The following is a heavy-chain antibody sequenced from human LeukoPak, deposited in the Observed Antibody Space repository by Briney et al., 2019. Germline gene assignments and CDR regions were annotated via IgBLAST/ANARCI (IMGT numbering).Heavy chain of an antibody. CDR1: GGSFSGYY. CDR2: INHSGST. V-gene: IGHV4-34*01. Sequence: SETLSLTCAVYGGSFSGYYWSWIRQPPGKGLEWIGEINHSGSTNYNPSLKSRVPISVDTSKNQFSLKLSSVTAADTAVYYCARYLEVTTRSWFDPWGQGTLVTVSS. CDR3: ARYLEVTTRSWFDP. J-gene: IGHJ5*02. D-gene: IGHD4-17*01.